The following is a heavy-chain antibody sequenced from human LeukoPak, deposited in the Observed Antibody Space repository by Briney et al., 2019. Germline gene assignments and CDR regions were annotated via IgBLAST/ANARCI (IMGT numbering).Heavy chain of an antibody. CDR2: ISAYNGNT. Sequence: ASVKVSCKASGYTFTSYDINWVRQATGQGLEWMGWISAYNGNTNYAQKLQGRVTMTTDTSTSTAYMELRSLRSDDTAVYYCARTDYDILTGLDAFDIWGQGTMVTVSS. V-gene: IGHV1-18*01. D-gene: IGHD3-9*01. CDR1: GYTFTSYD. CDR3: ARTDYDILTGLDAFDI. J-gene: IGHJ3*02.